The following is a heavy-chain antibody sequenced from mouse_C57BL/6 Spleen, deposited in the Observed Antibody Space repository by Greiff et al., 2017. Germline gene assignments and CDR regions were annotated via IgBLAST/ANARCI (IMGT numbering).Heavy chain of an antibody. Sequence: EVQLQQSGPVLVKPGASVKMSCKASGYTFTDYYMNWVKQSHGKSLEWIGVINPYNGGTSYNQKFKGKATLTVDKSSSTAYMELNSLTSEDSAVYYCARTAQAPSWFAYWGQGTLVTVSA. V-gene: IGHV1-19*01. CDR3: ARTAQAPSWFAY. CDR2: INPYNGGT. CDR1: GYTFTDYY. J-gene: IGHJ3*01. D-gene: IGHD3-2*02.